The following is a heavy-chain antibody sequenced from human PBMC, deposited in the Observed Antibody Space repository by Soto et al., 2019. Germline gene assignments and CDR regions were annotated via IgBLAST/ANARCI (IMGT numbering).Heavy chain of an antibody. CDR1: GGSVSSGSHY. Sequence: SETLSLSCRVSGGSVSSGSHYLSWIRQSPGKGLDWIGYSNNYNPSLASRVTISVDTSNNQFSLNLNSVTAADTAVYYCARTPGGYDSGGYPDHFFDAWGQG. J-gene: IGHJ4*02. CDR3: ARTPGGYDSGGYPDHFFDA. CDR2: SN. D-gene: IGHD5-12*01. V-gene: IGHV4-61*01.